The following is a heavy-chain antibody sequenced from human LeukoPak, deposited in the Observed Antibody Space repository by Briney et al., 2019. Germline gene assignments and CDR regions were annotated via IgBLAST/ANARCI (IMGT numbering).Heavy chain of an antibody. Sequence: PGTSLRLSCAASGFTFSSYAMHWVRQAPGKGLEWVAVISYDGSNKYYADSVKGRFTISRDNSKNTLYLQMNSLRAEDTAVYYCARVKDSSGWTDYYYYGMDVWGQGTTVTVSS. J-gene: IGHJ6*02. D-gene: IGHD6-19*01. CDR1: GFTFSSYA. CDR3: ARVKDSSGWTDYYYYGMDV. V-gene: IGHV3-30-3*01. CDR2: ISYDGSNK.